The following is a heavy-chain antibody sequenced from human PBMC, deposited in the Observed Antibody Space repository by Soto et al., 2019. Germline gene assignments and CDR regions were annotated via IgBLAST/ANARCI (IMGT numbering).Heavy chain of an antibody. Sequence: PSETLSLTCAVYGGAFSGYYWSWIRQPPGKGLEWIGEINHSGSTNYNPSLKSRVTISVDTSKNQFSLKLSSVTAADTAVYYCARSTHRRDIVVVPAAPVKNYYCYYYMDVWGKGTTVTVSS. V-gene: IGHV4-34*01. J-gene: IGHJ6*03. CDR3: ARSTHRRDIVVVPAAPVKNYYCYYYMDV. D-gene: IGHD2-2*01. CDR2: INHSGST. CDR1: GGAFSGYY.